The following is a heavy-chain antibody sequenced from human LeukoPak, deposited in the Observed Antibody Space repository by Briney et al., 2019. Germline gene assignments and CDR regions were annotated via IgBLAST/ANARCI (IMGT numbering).Heavy chain of an antibody. CDR2: IIPIFGTA. D-gene: IGHD3-22*01. Sequence: SVKISCKASGGTFSTYAISWVRHAPGQGLELMGGIIPIFGTANYAQKFQGRVTITADESTSTAYMELSSLRSEETDVYYCARTTTMIVVVNAPWFDSWGEGTLVTVSS. V-gene: IGHV1-69*13. CDR3: ARTTTMIVVVNAPWFDS. J-gene: IGHJ5*01. CDR1: GGTFSTYA.